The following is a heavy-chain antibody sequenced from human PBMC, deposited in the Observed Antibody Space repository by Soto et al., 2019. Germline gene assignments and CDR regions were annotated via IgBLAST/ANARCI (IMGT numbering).Heavy chain of an antibody. CDR1: GGSISSYY. J-gene: IGHJ4*02. CDR3: ARVGAGGYYDSSGYYPLFDY. Sequence: SETLSLTCTVSGGSISSYYWSWIRQPPGKGLEWIGYIYYSGSTNYNPSLKSRVTISVDTSKNQFSLKLSSVTAADTAVYYCARVGAGGYYDSSGYYPLFDYWGQGTLVTVS. CDR2: IYYSGST. V-gene: IGHV4-59*01. D-gene: IGHD3-22*01.